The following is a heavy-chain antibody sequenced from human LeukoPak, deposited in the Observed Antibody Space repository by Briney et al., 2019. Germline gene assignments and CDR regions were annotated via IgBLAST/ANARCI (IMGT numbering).Heavy chain of an antibody. CDR3: ARGANYYDSSGYYYDY. J-gene: IGHJ4*02. CDR2: ISSSSSTI. D-gene: IGHD3-22*01. CDR1: GFSFSSYS. V-gene: IGHV3-48*04. Sequence: PGGSLRLSCAASGFSFSSYSMNWVRQAPGKGLEWVSYISSSSSTIYYADSVKGRFTISRDNAKNSLYLQMNSLRAEDTAVYYCARGANYYDSSGYYYDYWGQGTLVTVSS.